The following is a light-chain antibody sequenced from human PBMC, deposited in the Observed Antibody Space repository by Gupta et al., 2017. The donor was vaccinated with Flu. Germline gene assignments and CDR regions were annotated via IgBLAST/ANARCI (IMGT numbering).Light chain of an antibody. CDR2: AAS. CDR3: QQSYSTRFT. J-gene: IGKJ3*01. Sequence: QSSLSASVGDRVTITCRASQSISIYLNWYHQKPGKAPNLLIYAASSLESGVPSRFSGSGSGTDFTLTISSLQPEDFATYYCQQSYSTRFTFGPGTKVDFK. V-gene: IGKV1-39*01. CDR1: QSISIY.